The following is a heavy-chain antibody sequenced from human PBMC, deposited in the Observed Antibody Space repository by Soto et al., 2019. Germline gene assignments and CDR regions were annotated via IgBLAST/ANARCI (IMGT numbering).Heavy chain of an antibody. CDR1: GFPFSDSY. D-gene: IGHD6-6*01. CDR3: ARGQQLVANWLGP. J-gene: IGHJ5*02. CDR2: ISSTGSTP. Sequence: PGGSLRLSCAASGFPFSDSYMAWIRQAPGKGLEEIATISSTGSTPYYADSVKGRFTISRDNAQNSLYLEMNNLRAEDTAVYYCARGQQLVANWLGPWGQGILVTVSS. V-gene: IGHV3-11*01.